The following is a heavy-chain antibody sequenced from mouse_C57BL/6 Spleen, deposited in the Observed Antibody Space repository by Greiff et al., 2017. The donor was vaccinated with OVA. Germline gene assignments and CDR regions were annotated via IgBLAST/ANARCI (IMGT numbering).Heavy chain of an antibody. Sequence: VQLVESGPGLVQPSQSLSITCTVSGFSLTSYGVHWVRQSPGKGLEWLGVIWSGGSTDYNAAFISRLSISKDNSKSQVFFKMNSLQADDTAIYYCASPSTGYYAMDYWGQGTSVTVSS. CDR3: ASPSTGYYAMDY. CDR1: GFSLTSYG. CDR2: IWSGGST. J-gene: IGHJ4*01. V-gene: IGHV2-2*01. D-gene: IGHD6-1*01.